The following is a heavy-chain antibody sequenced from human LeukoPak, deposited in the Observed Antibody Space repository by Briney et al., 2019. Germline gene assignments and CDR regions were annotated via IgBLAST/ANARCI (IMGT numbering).Heavy chain of an antibody. CDR2: IKSRTDGGST. CDR3: AKVGSRWYQIDY. J-gene: IGHJ4*02. V-gene: IGHV3-15*01. Sequence: GGSLRLSCAASGFTFSSAWLAWVRQPPGKGLEWVGHIKSRTDGGSTDYSAPVKGRFSVSRDDSKNTLYLQMNSLRAEDTAVYYCAKVGSRWYQIDYWGQGTLVTVSS. D-gene: IGHD6-19*01. CDR1: GFTFSSAW.